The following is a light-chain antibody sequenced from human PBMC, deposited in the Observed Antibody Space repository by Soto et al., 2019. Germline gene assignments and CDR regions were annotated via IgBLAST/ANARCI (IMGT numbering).Light chain of an antibody. CDR3: SSYTSYGTLV. Sequence: QSVLTQPPSVSGSPGQSVTISCTGSSSDVGTYNRVSWYQQPPGTAPKLMIYEVTNRPSGVPARFSGSKSGNTASLTISGLQAEDEADYYCSSYTSYGTLVFGGGTKVTVL. CDR2: EVT. CDR1: SSDVGTYNR. J-gene: IGLJ2*01. V-gene: IGLV2-18*02.